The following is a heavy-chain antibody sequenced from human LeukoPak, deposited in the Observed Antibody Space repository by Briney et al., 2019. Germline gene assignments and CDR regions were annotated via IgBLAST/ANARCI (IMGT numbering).Heavy chain of an antibody. V-gene: IGHV4-4*02. CDR2: IYHSGST. J-gene: IGHJ6*02. CDR1: GGSISSSNW. Sequence: SGTLSLTCAVSGGSISSSNWWSWVRQPPGKGLEWIGEIYHSGSTNYNPSLKSRVTISVDTSKNQFSLKLSSVTAADTAVYYCASGSWYYYYYGMDVWGQGTTVTVSS. CDR3: ASGSWYYYYYGMDV.